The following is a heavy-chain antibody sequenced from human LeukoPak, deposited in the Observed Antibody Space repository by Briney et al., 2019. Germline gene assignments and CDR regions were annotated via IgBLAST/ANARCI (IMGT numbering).Heavy chain of an antibody. Sequence: ASVKVSCKASGGTFSSYAISWVRQAPGQGLEWMGIINPSGGSTSYAQKFQGRVTMTRDTPTSTVYVELSSLRSEDTAVYYCARDLLIWYGDYADLGYYGMDVWGQGTTVTVSS. CDR1: GGTFSSYA. CDR3: ARDLLIWYGDYADLGYYGMDV. D-gene: IGHD4-17*01. CDR2: INPSGGST. J-gene: IGHJ6*02. V-gene: IGHV1-46*01.